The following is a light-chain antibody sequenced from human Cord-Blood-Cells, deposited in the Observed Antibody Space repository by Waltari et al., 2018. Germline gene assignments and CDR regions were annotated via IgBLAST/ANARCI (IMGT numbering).Light chain of an antibody. CDR3: SSYTSSSTVV. V-gene: IGLV2-14*01. Sequence: QSALTQPASGSGSPGQSITISCTGTSSDVGGSNYVSWYQQHPGKAPKRMIYEVSNRPSGVSNRFSGSKCGNTASLTIAGLQAEDEADYYCSSYTSSSTVVFGGGTKLTVL. CDR1: SSDVGGSNY. CDR2: EVS. J-gene: IGLJ2*01.